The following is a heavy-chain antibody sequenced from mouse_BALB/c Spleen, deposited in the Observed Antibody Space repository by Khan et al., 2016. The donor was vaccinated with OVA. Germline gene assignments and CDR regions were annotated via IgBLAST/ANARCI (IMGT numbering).Heavy chain of an antibody. J-gene: IGHJ4*01. CDR2: ISSSGST. D-gene: IGHD1-1*01. CDR3: ARGNYYGYAMDY. CDR1: GYSITSNYA. V-gene: IGHV3-2*02. Sequence: EVQLQESGPGLVKPSQSLSLTCTVTGYSITSNYAWNWIRQFPGNKLEWMGYISSSGSTSYNPSLKSRISITREKSKNQFFLQLNSVTTEDTATYYCARGNYYGYAMDYWGQGTSVTVSS.